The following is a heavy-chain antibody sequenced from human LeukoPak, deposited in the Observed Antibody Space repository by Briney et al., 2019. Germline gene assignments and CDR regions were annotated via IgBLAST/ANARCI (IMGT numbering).Heavy chain of an antibody. J-gene: IGHJ6*03. V-gene: IGHV3-23*01. CDR3: ARDPYSGNLGPTYYYYMDV. CDR1: GLTFSSYG. Sequence: PGGSLRLSCAASGLTFSSYGMSWVRQAPGKGLEWVSSISSTGGTTYYADSVKGRFTISRDNSKNTLYLQMNSLRDDDTAVYYCARDPYSGNLGPTYYYYMDVWGKGTTVTVSS. D-gene: IGHD1-26*01. CDR2: ISSTGGTT.